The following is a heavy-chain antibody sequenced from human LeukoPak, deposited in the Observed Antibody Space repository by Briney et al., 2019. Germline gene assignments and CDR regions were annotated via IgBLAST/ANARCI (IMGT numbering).Heavy chain of an antibody. D-gene: IGHD3-22*01. J-gene: IGHJ4*02. Sequence: PGGSLRLSCEASGFTFSTYWMIWVRQAPGKGLEWVANINQDGSKKYYVDSVKGRFTISGDNAKNSLYLQMNSLKAEDTAVYYCAREEDDSSGFDYWGQGTLVTVSS. CDR1: GFTFSTYW. CDR2: INQDGSKK. CDR3: AREEDDSSGFDY. V-gene: IGHV3-7*01.